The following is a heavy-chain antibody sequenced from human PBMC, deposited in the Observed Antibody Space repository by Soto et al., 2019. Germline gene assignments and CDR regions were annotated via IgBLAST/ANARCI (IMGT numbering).Heavy chain of an antibody. J-gene: IGHJ6*02. CDR2: INAGNGNT. V-gene: IGHV1-3*01. Sequence: ASVKVSCKASGYTFTSYAMHWVRQAPGQRLEWMGWINAGNGNTTYSQKFQGRVTITRDTSASTAYMELSSLRSEDTAVYYCARFLEWFPPPKYYYGMDVWGQGTTVTVSS. CDR1: GYTFTSYA. D-gene: IGHD3-3*01. CDR3: ARFLEWFPPPKYYYGMDV.